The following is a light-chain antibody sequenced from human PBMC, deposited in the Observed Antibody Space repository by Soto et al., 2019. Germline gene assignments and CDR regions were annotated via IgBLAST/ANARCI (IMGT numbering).Light chain of an antibody. CDR3: QQYNYWPLT. J-gene: IGKJ4*01. Sequence: EIVMTQSPATLSVSPGERVTLSCRASQSVSIYLAWYQQRPGQAPRPLIYGASTRASGIPARFSASGSGTELTLTINSLQSEDFAVYYCQQYNYWPLTFGGGTRVEI. CDR1: QSVSIY. CDR2: GAS. V-gene: IGKV3-15*01.